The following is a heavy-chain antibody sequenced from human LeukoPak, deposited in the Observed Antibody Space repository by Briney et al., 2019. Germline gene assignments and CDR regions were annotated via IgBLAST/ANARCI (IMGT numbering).Heavy chain of an antibody. CDR1: GFTFSSYW. J-gene: IGHJ6*04. CDR3: ARESRRITMVRGLDMDV. D-gene: IGHD3-10*01. Sequence: GGSLRLSCAASGFTFSSYWMHWVRRAPGKGLEWVANIKEDGSQKYFVDSVKGRFTISRDNAKNSLYLQMNSLRAEDTAVYYCARESRRITMVRGLDMDVWGKATTVTVSS. V-gene: IGHV3-7*03. CDR2: IKEDGSQK.